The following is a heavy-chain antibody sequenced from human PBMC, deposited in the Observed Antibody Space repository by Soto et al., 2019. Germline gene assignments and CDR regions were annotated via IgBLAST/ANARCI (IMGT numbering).Heavy chain of an antibody. V-gene: IGHV4-34*01. CDR1: GGSLSGYY. CDR3: ARAYCSGGSCYYYYYGMDV. CDR2: INHSGST. D-gene: IGHD2-15*01. J-gene: IGHJ6*02. Sequence: PSETLSLTCAVYGGSLSGYYWSWIRQPPGKGLEWIGEINHSGSTNYNPSLKSRVTISVDTSKNQFSLKLSSVTAADTAVYYCARAYCSGGSCYYYYYGMDVWGQGTTVTVSS.